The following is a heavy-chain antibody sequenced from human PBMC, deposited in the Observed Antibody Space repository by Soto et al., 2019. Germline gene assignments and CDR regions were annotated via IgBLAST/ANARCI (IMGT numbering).Heavy chain of an antibody. Sequence: GESLKISCKGSGYSFTSYWISWVRQMPGKGLERMGRIDPSDSYTNYSPSLQGHVTISADKSISTAYLQWSSLKASDTAMYYCARRTPLGYSYGYYYYYGTDVWGQGTTVTVSS. D-gene: IGHD5-18*01. CDR1: GYSFTSYW. CDR2: IDPSDSYT. J-gene: IGHJ6*02. CDR3: ARRTPLGYSYGYYYYYGTDV. V-gene: IGHV5-10-1*01.